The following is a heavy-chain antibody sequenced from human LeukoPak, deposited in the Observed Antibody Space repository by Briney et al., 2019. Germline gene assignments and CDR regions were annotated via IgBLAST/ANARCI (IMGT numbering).Heavy chain of an antibody. J-gene: IGHJ4*02. Sequence: GRSLRLSCAASGFTFSTSGMHWVRQAPGKGLEWVAVIWFDGGNENYADSVKGRFTISRDNSKNTVYLQMNSLRVEDTAVYHCGRGTYGLGSYGPLDYWGQGALVTVSS. CDR3: GRGTYGLGSYGPLDY. D-gene: IGHD3-10*01. CDR2: IWFDGGNE. CDR1: GFTFSTSG. V-gene: IGHV3-33*01.